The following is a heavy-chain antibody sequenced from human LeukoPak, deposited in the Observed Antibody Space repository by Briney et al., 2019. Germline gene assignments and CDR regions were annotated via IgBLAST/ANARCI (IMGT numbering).Heavy chain of an antibody. J-gene: IGHJ3*02. CDR1: GGSISSGSYY. D-gene: IGHD2-21*01. Sequence: PSQTLSLTCTVSGGSISSGSYYWNWIRQPAGKGLEWIGRIYTSGSTNYNPSLKSRVTMSVDTSKNQFSLKLSSVTAADTAVYYCARDRAGDFGAFDIWGQGTMVTVSS. V-gene: IGHV4-61*02. CDR3: ARDRAGDFGAFDI. CDR2: IYTSGST.